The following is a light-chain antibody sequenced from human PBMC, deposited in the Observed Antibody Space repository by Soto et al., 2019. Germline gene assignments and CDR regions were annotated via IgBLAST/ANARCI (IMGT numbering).Light chain of an antibody. CDR3: CSYAGSSTSWV. V-gene: IGLV2-23*01. CDR2: EDN. Sequence: QSVLTQPASVSGSPGQSITISCTGTRSDVGSYTLVSWYQQHPGRAPKLLIYEDNKRPSGVSNRFSGSKSGNTASLTISGLQADDEADYYCCSYAGSSTSWVFGGGTKLTVL. J-gene: IGLJ3*02. CDR1: RSDVGSYTL.